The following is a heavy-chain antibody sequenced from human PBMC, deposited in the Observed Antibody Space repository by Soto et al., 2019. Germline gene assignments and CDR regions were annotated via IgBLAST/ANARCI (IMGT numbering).Heavy chain of an antibody. D-gene: IGHD6-13*01. J-gene: IGHJ5*02. V-gene: IGHV2-70*04. CDR2: IDWDDDK. CDR1: GFSLSTSGMR. CDR3: ARSSSSWYNWFDP. Sequence: SGPTLVNPTQTLALTCTFSGFSLSTSGMRVSWIRQPPGKALEWLARIDWDDDKFYSTSLKTRLTISKDTSKNQVVLTMTNMDPVDTATYYCARSSSSWYNWFDPWGQGTLVTVS.